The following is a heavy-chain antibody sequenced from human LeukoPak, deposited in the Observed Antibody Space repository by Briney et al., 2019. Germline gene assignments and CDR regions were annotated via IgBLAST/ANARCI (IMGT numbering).Heavy chain of an antibody. J-gene: IGHJ4*02. CDR1: GFTFSSYW. Sequence: GGSLRLSCAASGFTFSSYWLSWVRQAPGKGLEWVANIKEDGSAKYYVGSVKGQFTISRDNAKNSLYLQMNSLRAEDTAVYYCAPSSNAPGNYWGQGTLVTVSS. D-gene: IGHD2-2*01. CDR3: APSSNAPGNY. V-gene: IGHV3-7*01. CDR2: IKEDGSAK.